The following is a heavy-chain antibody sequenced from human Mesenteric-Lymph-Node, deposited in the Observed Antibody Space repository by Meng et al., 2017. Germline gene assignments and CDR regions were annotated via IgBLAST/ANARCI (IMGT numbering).Heavy chain of an antibody. J-gene: IGHJ4*02. CDR2: VYHRGDT. CDR3: GRDQGRQLINH. D-gene: IGHD1-1*01. Sequence: QVQFRQWGAVLCKPSETLSLTCSGYGGSFSGYYWSWLRQPPGTGLEWIGEVYHRGDTNSNPSLKSRVVISVDRSKNQFSLNLSSVTAADTAVYYCGRDQGRQLINHWGQGTLVTVSS. CDR1: GGSFSGYY. V-gene: IGHV4-34*01.